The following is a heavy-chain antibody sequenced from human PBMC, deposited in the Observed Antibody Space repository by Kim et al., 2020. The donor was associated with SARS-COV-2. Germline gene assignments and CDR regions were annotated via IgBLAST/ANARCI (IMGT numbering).Heavy chain of an antibody. CDR2: ISYDGSNK. Sequence: GGSLRHSCAASGFTFSSYAMHWVRQAPGKGLEWVAVISYDGSNKYYADSVKGRFTISRDNSKNTLYLQMNSLRAEDTAVYYCARTYSGSYQSAFDYWGQGTLVTVSS. J-gene: IGHJ4*02. V-gene: IGHV3-30*04. CDR1: GFTFSSYA. D-gene: IGHD1-26*01. CDR3: ARTYSGSYQSAFDY.